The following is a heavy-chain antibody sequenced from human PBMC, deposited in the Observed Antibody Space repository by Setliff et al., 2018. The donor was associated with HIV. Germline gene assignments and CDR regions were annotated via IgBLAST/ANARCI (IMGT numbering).Heavy chain of an antibody. J-gene: IGHJ4*02. CDR3: ATLDHSCGNFLAY. Sequence: PSETLSLTCTVSGGSVNDFYCNWIRQPPGKGPEWIGYIHSSGSTIYNPPLKSRITISLDTSKEQFSLELSSATAADTAVYYCATLDHSCGNFLAYWGQGSLVTAPQ. V-gene: IGHV4-4*09. CDR1: GGSVNDFY. D-gene: IGHD5-18*01. CDR2: IHSSGST.